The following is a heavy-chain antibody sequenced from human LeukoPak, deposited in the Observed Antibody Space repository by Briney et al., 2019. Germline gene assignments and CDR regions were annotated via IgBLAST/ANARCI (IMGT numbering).Heavy chain of an antibody. CDR3: ARAPPQGVPAAIYYFDY. D-gene: IGHD2-2*01. Sequence: SQTLSLTCTVSGDSISSGDYYWSWIRQPPGKGLEWIGYIYYSGSTYYNPSLKSRVTISVDTSKNQFSLKLSSVAAADTAVYYCARAPPQGVPAAIYYFDYWGQGTLVTVSS. J-gene: IGHJ4*02. V-gene: IGHV4-30-4*01. CDR2: IYYSGST. CDR1: GDSISSGDYY.